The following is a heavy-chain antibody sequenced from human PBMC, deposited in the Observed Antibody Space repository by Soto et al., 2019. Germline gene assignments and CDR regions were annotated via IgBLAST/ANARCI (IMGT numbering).Heavy chain of an antibody. Sequence: TSETLSLTCTVSGGSVSSGSYYWSWIRQPPGKGLEWIGYIYYSGSTNYNPSLKSRVTISVDTSKNQFSLKLSSVTAADTAVYYCARDGGYSYGDFDYWGQGTLVT. V-gene: IGHV4-61*01. J-gene: IGHJ4*02. CDR2: IYYSGST. D-gene: IGHD5-18*01. CDR1: GGSVSSGSYY. CDR3: ARDGGYSYGDFDY.